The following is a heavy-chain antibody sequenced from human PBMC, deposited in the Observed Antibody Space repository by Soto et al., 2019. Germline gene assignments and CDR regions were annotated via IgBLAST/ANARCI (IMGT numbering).Heavy chain of an antibody. CDR3: AKTYGEYFIKYYGMDV. V-gene: IGHV3-30*18. Sequence: GGSLRLSCAASGFTFSSCCMHWVHQAPGKGLECVAVISYDGSNKYYSDSVKGRFTISSDKNKNTLYLYMNILRAEDTAVYYWAKTYGEYFIKYYGMDVRGQRNKVTVSS. CDR1: GFTFSSCC. D-gene: IGHD4-17*01. CDR2: ISYDGSNK. J-gene: IGHJ6*02.